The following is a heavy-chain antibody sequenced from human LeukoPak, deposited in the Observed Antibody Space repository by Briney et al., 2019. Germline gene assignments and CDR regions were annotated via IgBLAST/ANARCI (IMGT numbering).Heavy chain of an antibody. CDR1: GYTFTSYD. Sequence: ASVKVSCKASGYTFTSYDINWVRQATGQGLEWMGWMNPNSGNTGYAQKFQGRVTITRNTSISTAYMELSSLRSEDTAVYYCARDNPRGYSYGYRNWFDPWGQGTLVTVSS. D-gene: IGHD5-18*01. CDR3: ARDNPRGYSYGYRNWFDP. V-gene: IGHV1-8*03. J-gene: IGHJ5*02. CDR2: MNPNSGNT.